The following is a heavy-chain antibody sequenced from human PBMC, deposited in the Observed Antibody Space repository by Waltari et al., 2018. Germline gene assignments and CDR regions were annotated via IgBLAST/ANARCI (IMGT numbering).Heavy chain of an antibody. CDR2: ISNSGTT. Sequence: QVQLQESGPGLVRPSETLSLSCAVSGVSISGVYWSWIRQPPGQGLEWVGYISNSGTTSYNPSLKSRATISPDTSKNRISRNLTSMTAADTAVYYCARLSYGHGKDAFDLWGQGTMVTVSS. CDR3: ARLSYGHGKDAFDL. J-gene: IGHJ3*01. CDR1: GVSISGVY. D-gene: IGHD1-26*01. V-gene: IGHV4-59*01.